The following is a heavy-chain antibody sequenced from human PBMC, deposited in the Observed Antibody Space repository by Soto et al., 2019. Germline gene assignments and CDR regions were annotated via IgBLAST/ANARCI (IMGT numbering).Heavy chain of an antibody. J-gene: IGHJ1*01. Sequence: EVQLLESGGGLVQPGGSLRLSCAASGFTFSSYAMSWVRQAPGKGLEWVSAISGSGGSTYYADSVKGRFTISRDNSKKTLSRQMSSLRAEDTAVYYCAKGRECCGGSCYSSFQHWGQGTLVTVSS. CDR2: ISGSGGST. D-gene: IGHD2-15*01. CDR3: AKGRECCGGSCYSSFQH. CDR1: GFTFSSYA. V-gene: IGHV3-23*01.